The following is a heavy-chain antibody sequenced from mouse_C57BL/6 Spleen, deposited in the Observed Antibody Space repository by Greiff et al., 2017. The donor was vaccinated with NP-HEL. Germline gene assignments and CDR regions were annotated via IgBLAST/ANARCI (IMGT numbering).Heavy chain of an antibody. D-gene: IGHD1-1*01. J-gene: IGHJ4*01. CDR2: IHPNSGST. V-gene: IGHV1-64*01. Sequence: VQLQQPGAELVKPGASVKLSCKASGYTFTSYWMHWVKQRPGQGLEWIGMIHPNSGSTNYNEKFKSKATLTVDKSSSTAYMQLSSLTSEDSAVYYCARSNYGRDYAMDYWGQGTSVTVSS. CDR3: ARSNYGRDYAMDY. CDR1: GYTFTSYW.